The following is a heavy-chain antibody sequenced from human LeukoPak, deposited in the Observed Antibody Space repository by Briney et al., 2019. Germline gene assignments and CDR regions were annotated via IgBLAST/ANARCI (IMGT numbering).Heavy chain of an antibody. D-gene: IGHD3-22*01. CDR1: GFTFSSYW. CDR2: IKQDGSEK. Sequence: PGGSLRLSCAASGFTFSSYWMSWVREAPGEGLEWVANIKQDGSEKYYVDSVKGRFTISRDNAKNSLYLQMNSLRAEDTAVYYCARDHSVRGYYDSSGYSWFDPWGQGTLVTVSS. V-gene: IGHV3-7*01. CDR3: ARDHSVRGYYDSSGYSWFDP. J-gene: IGHJ5*02.